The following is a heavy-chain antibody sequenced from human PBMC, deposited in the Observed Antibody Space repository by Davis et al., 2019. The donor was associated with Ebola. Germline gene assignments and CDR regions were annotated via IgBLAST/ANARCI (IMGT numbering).Heavy chain of an antibody. CDR3: ARASWAAVGTRWFDP. V-gene: IGHV1-8*01. J-gene: IGHJ5*02. D-gene: IGHD6-13*01. Sequence: SVKVSCMASGYTFNRYDINWVRQATGQGFEWMGWMNPNSGNTGYAQKFQGRVTMTRDTSTSTAYMELSGLRSEDTAVYYCARASWAAVGTRWFDPWGQGTLVTVSS. CDR2: MNPNSGNT. CDR1: GYTFNRYD.